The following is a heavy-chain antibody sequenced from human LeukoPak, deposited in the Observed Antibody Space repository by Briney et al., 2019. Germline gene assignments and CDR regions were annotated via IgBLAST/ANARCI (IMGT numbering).Heavy chain of an antibody. CDR2: ISYDGSNK. J-gene: IGHJ4*02. CDR1: GFTFSSYG. CDR3: AKVMSLQNTFDY. V-gene: IGHV3-30*18. Sequence: GGSLRLSCAASGFTFSSYGMHWVRQAPGKGLEWVAVISYDGSNKYYADSVKGRFTISRDNSKNTLYLQMYSLRAEDTAVYYCAKVMSLQNTFDYWGQGTLVTVSS. D-gene: IGHD4-11*01.